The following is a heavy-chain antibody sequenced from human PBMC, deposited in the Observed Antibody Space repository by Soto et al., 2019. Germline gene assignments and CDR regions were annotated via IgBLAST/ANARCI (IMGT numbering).Heavy chain of an antibody. CDR2: ISGSGGST. J-gene: IGHJ4*02. D-gene: IGHD3-9*01. CDR3: AKTPSYDILTGYLGPYFDY. CDR1: GFTFSSYA. V-gene: IGHV3-23*01. Sequence: PGGSLRLSCAASGFTFSSYAMSWVRQAPGKGLEWVSAISGSGGSTYYADSVKGRFTISRDNSKNTLYLQMNSLRAEDTAVYYCAKTPSYDILTGYLGPYFDYWGQGTLVTVSS.